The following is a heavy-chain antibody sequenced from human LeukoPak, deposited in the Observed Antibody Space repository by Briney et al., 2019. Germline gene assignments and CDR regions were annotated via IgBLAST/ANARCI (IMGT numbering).Heavy chain of an antibody. CDR3: ARGWRYSSGWYEAALNWFDP. V-gene: IGHV1-8*02. Sequence: GASVKVSCKASGYTFTSYGISWVRQAPGQGLEWMGWMNPNSGNTGYAQKFQGRVTMTRNTSISTAYMELSSLRSEDTAVYYCARGWRYSSGWYEAALNWFDPWGQGTLVTVSS. CDR1: GYTFTSYG. CDR2: MNPNSGNT. J-gene: IGHJ5*02. D-gene: IGHD6-19*01.